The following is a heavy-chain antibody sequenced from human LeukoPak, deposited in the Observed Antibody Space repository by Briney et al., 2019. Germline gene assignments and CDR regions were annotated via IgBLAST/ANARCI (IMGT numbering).Heavy chain of an antibody. Sequence: ASVKVSCKASGYTFTDYSIHWVRQAPGQGLEWMGWINLNSGDTYYAQNFQDRVTMTGDTSISTAYLELSSLRSDDTAVFYCARSYFDVLTNYYMWLAPWGQGTLVTVSS. V-gene: IGHV1-2*02. CDR1: GYTFTDYS. CDR2: INLNSGDT. D-gene: IGHD3-9*01. J-gene: IGHJ5*02. CDR3: ARSYFDVLTNYYMWLAP.